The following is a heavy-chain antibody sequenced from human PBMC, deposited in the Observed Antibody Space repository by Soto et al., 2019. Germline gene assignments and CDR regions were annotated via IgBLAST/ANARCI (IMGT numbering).Heavy chain of an antibody. CDR3: ARGNPRIAARPPTYNSFDP. J-gene: IGHJ5*02. D-gene: IGHD6-6*01. V-gene: IGHV1-2*02. CDR1: GYTFTGYY. CDR2: INPNSGGT. Sequence: GASVKVSCKASGYTFTGYYMHWVRQAPGQGLEWMGWINPNSGGTNYAQKFQGRVTMTRDTSISTAYMELSRLRSDDTAVYYCARGNPRIAARPPTYNSFDPWGQGTLVTVSS.